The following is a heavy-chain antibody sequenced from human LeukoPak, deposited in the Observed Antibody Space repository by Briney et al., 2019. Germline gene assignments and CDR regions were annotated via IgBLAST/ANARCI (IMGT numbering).Heavy chain of an antibody. CDR1: GFTFNTLG. V-gene: IGHV3-33*06. Sequence: GGSLRLSCEASGFTFNTLGMHWVRQAPGKGLEWVAAIWFDGSVKHYPEAVKGRFTISRDNSLNTLYLQMNSLRVEDTAIYYCAKDTAVQFLEPAFWGQGTLVTVSS. D-gene: IGHD3-3*01. CDR3: AKDTAVQFLEPAF. CDR2: IWFDGSVK. J-gene: IGHJ4*02.